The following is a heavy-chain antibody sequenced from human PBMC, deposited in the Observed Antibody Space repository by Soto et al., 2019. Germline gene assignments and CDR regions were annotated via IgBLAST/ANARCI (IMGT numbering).Heavy chain of an antibody. Sequence: QVQLQESGPGLVKPSETLSLTCTVSGGSISSYYWSWIRQPPGKGLEWIGYIYYSGSTNYNPSLKSRVTISVDTSKNQSSLKLSSVTAADTAVYYCARRSLGDPHGGRDGFDPWGQGTLVTVSS. CDR2: IYYSGST. V-gene: IGHV4-59*08. CDR1: GGSISSYY. CDR3: ARRSLGDPHGGRDGFDP. J-gene: IGHJ5*02. D-gene: IGHD2-15*01.